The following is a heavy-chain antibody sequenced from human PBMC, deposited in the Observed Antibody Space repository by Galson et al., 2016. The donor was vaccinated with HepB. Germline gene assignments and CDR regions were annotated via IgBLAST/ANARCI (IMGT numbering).Heavy chain of an antibody. V-gene: IGHV1-69*13. J-gene: IGHJ6*02. Sequence: SVKVSCKASGGSFNSYALSWVRQAPGQGLEWMGGIIPMFGTANYAQKFQGRVTITEDESTSTVYMEVSSLRSEDTAVYYCARGRGSQYDSSGYNNYYYYGMDVWGQGTTVTVSS. CDR1: GGSFNSYA. CDR2: IIPMFGTA. D-gene: IGHD3-22*01. CDR3: ARGRGSQYDSSGYNNYYYYGMDV.